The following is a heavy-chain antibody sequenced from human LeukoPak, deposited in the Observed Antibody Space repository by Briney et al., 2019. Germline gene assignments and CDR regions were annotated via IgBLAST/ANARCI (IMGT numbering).Heavy chain of an antibody. V-gene: IGHV1-3*01. CDR1: GYTFSRYA. CDR2: INAGNGNT. CDR3: ARAPQGVYGMDV. J-gene: IGHJ6*02. Sequence: ASVKVSCKASGYTFSRYAMHWVRQAPGQRLEWMGWINAGNGNTKYSQKFQGRVTITRDTSASTAYMELSSLRSEDTAVYYCARAPQGVYGMDVWGQGTTVTVSS. D-gene: IGHD3-16*01.